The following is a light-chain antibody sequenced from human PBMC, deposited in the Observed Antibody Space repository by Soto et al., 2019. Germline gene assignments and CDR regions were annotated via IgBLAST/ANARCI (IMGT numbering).Light chain of an antibody. CDR3: LQYVTYPYT. CDR2: DVS. Sequence: DIQMTQSPSTLPASVGDRVTISCRASQTVERWLAWYQQKPGKAPKLLISDVSSLERGVPSRFSGSGSGAEFTLTISSLQPDDFATYYCLQYVTYPYTFGGGTRVEI. J-gene: IGKJ4*01. CDR1: QTVERW. V-gene: IGKV1-5*01.